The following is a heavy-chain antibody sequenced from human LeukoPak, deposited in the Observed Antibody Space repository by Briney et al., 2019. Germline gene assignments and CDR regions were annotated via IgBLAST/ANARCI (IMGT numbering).Heavy chain of an antibody. J-gene: IGHJ4*02. CDR2: INPSGGST. CDR3: ARVGYFDWLHLVDSYYFDY. V-gene: IGHV1-46*01. Sequence: ASVKVSCKASGYTFTGYYMHWVRQAPGQGLEWMGIINPSGGSTSYAQKFQGRVTMTRDTSTSTVYMELSSLRSEDTAVYYCARVGYFDWLHLVDSYYFDYWGQGTLVTVSS. CDR1: GYTFTGYY. D-gene: IGHD3-9*01.